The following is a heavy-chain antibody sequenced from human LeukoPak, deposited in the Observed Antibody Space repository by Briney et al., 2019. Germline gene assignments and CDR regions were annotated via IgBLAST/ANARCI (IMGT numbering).Heavy chain of an antibody. CDR2: FNTNSGDT. V-gene: IGHV1-2*02. Sequence: ASVRVSFKGSGYRFIVYHLHRGRQAPGQGGEGMGWFNTNSGDTKYSERFQGRVNITGDRSISTAYMELSSLRSDDTAIYYCAREKLEDDFWSGESFYYGMDVWGQGTTVTVSS. CDR3: AREKLEDDFWSGESFYYGMDV. J-gene: IGHJ6*02. D-gene: IGHD3-3*01. CDR1: GYRFIVYH.